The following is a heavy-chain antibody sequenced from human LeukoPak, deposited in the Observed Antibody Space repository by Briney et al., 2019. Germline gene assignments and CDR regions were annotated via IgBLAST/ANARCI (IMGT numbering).Heavy chain of an antibody. CDR3: ASGGTAVVMALTYYFDT. V-gene: IGHV4-38-2*01. J-gene: IGHJ4*02. CDR2: IYHTGST. CDR1: GYSISSGYY. Sequence: SETLSLTCAVSGYSISSGYYWGWIRQPPGKGLEWIGSIYHTGSTYYNPSPQGRVTISLDSPKNQFSLKLTSVTAADTAVYYCASGGTAVVMALTYYFDTWGQGTPVTVSS. D-gene: IGHD3-22*01.